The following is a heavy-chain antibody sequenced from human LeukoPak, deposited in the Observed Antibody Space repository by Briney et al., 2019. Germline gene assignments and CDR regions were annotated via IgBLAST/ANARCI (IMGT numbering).Heavy chain of an antibody. CDR3: ASGEGGSSLDY. Sequence: SETLSLTCTVSGGSITSYYWSWIRQPPGKGLEWIGCVSSSGSTNYNPSLKSRVTISVNTSKNQFSLRLSSVTAADTAVYYYASGEGGSSLDYWGQGTLVTVSS. D-gene: IGHD6-13*01. CDR1: GGSITSYY. V-gene: IGHV4-4*08. J-gene: IGHJ4*02. CDR2: VSSSGST.